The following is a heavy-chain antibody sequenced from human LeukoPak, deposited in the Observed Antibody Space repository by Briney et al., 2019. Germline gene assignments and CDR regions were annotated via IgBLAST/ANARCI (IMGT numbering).Heavy chain of an antibody. J-gene: IGHJ4*02. CDR1: GFTFSGYG. CDR2: IRHDGTND. V-gene: IGHV3-30*02. Sequence: GGSLRLSCVASGFTFSGYGMHWVRQAPGKGLEWVAFIRHDGTNDHYADSVQGRFTISRDNAKNSLYLQMNSLRAEDTAVYYCARDRGDGYITRFLDNYWGQGTLVTVSS. CDR3: ARDRGDGYITRFLDNY. D-gene: IGHD5-24*01.